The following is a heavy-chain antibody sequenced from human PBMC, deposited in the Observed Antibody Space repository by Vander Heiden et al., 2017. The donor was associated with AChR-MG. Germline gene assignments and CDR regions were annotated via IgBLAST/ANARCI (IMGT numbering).Heavy chain of an antibody. CDR2: IYYSGST. CDR3: ARDRVVRVVKNYYGMDV. D-gene: IGHD3-10*01. Sequence: QVQLQESGPGLVKPSQTLSLTCTVSGGSISSGGYYWSWIRQHPGKGLEWIGYIYYSGSTYYNPSLKSRVTISVDTSKNQFSLKLSSVTAADTAVYYCARDRVVRVVKNYYGMDVWGQGTTVTVSS. V-gene: IGHV4-31*03. J-gene: IGHJ6*02. CDR1: GGSISSGGYY.